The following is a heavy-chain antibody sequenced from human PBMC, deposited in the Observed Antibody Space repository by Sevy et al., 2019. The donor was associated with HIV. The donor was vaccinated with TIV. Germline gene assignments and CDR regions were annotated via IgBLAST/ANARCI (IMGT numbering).Heavy chain of an antibody. CDR3: ARSPYDMLAGSSDSFDY. V-gene: IGHV4-59*13. D-gene: IGHD3-9*01. J-gene: IGHJ4*02. CDR2: IYHTGST. Sequence: SETLSLTCTVFGASLSTYYWNWIRQPPGKGLEWIGYIYHTGSTNYNSSLKSRVTISIDTSQNHFSLNLNSVTAADTAVYYCARSPYDMLAGSSDSFDYWGQGSLVTVSS. CDR1: GASLSTYY.